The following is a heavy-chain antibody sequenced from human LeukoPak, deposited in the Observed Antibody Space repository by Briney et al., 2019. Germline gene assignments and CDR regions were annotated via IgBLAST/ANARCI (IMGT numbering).Heavy chain of an antibody. CDR1: GGSISSYY. Sequence: SETLSLTCTVSGGSISSYYWSWIRQPPGKGLEWIGYIYYSGSTNYNPSLKSRVTISVDTSKNQLSLKLSSVTAAGTAVYYCARDRWTAAAGPDFDYWGQGTLVTVSS. D-gene: IGHD6-13*01. CDR2: IYYSGST. J-gene: IGHJ4*02. V-gene: IGHV4-59*01. CDR3: ARDRWTAAAGPDFDY.